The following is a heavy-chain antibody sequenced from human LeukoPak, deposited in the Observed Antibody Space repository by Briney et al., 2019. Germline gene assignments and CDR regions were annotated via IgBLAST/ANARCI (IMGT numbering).Heavy chain of an antibody. Sequence: PGGSLRLSCAASGFTFSSYWMSWVRQAPGKGLEWVANIEQDGSEKYYVDSVKGRFTISRDNAKNSLYLQMNSLRAEDTAVYYCARAPTTYDYVWGSYRQNYYFDYWGQGTLVTVSS. D-gene: IGHD3-16*02. CDR3: ARAPTTYDYVWGSYRQNYYFDY. CDR2: IEQDGSEK. V-gene: IGHV3-7*01. CDR1: GFTFSSYW. J-gene: IGHJ4*02.